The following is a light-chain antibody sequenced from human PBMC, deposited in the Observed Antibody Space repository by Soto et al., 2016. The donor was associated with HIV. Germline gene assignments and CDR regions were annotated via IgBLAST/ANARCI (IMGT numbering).Light chain of an antibody. CDR1: SLRSYY. CDR3: NSRDISSNHVI. CDR2: GKN. Sequence: SSELTQGPAVSVALGQTVRITCQGDSLRSYYASWYQRKPGQAPILVIYGKNNRPSGIPDRFSGSSSGNTASLTITGAQAEDEADYYCNSRDISSNHVIFGGGTKLTVL. V-gene: IGLV3-19*01. J-gene: IGLJ2*01.